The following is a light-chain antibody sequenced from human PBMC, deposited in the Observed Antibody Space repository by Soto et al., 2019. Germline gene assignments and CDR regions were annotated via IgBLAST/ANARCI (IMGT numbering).Light chain of an antibody. J-gene: IGKJ2*01. V-gene: IGKV3-20*01. CDR2: GIS. CDR1: QSVTNSF. Sequence: ENVLTQSPDTLSLSPGERATLSCRASQSVTNSFFAWYQQKPGQGPRLLIYGISSRATGIADRFSGSGSGTDFTLTISRLEPEDFVXYYCQQYSTLPHTFGQGTKLEVK. CDR3: QQYSTLPHT.